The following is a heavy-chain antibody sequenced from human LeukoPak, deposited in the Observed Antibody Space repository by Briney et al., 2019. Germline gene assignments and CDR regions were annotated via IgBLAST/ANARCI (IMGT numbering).Heavy chain of an antibody. CDR3: AKGGYCSGGSCYSSFDY. V-gene: IGHV3-23*01. Sequence: GGSLRLPCAASGSTFSSYAMSWVRQAPGKGLEWVSAISGSGGSTYYADSVKGRFTISRDNSKNTLYLQMNSLRAEDTAVYYCAKGGYCSGGSCYSSFDYWGQGTLVTVSS. D-gene: IGHD2-15*01. CDR1: GSTFSSYA. CDR2: ISGSGGST. J-gene: IGHJ4*02.